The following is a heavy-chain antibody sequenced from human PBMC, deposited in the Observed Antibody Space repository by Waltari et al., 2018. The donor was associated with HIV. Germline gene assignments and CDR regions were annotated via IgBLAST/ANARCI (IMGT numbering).Heavy chain of an antibody. CDR2: ISSSGSTI. CDR1: GFTFSSYE. CDR3: ARAFMIRGTGAFDI. J-gene: IGHJ3*02. Sequence: VESGGGLVQPGGSLRLSCAASGFTFSSYEMNWVRQAPGKGLEWVSYISSSGSTIYFADSVKGRFTMSRDNAKNSLYLRMNSLRAEDTAVYYCARAFMIRGTGAFDIWGQGTMVTVSS. D-gene: IGHD3-10*01. V-gene: IGHV3-48*03.